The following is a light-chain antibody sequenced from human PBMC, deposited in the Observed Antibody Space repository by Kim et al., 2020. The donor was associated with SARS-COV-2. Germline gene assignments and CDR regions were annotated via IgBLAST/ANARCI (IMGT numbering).Light chain of an antibody. Sequence: SPGERATRSCRASQSVSSSYLAWYQQKPGRAPRLLSDGASSRATGIRDRFSDSGSWTDFTLTISRLEPEDSAVYYCQQYGSPLWTFGEGTKVDI. V-gene: IGKV3-20*01. CDR3: QQYGSPLWT. CDR1: QSVSSSY. J-gene: IGKJ1*01. CDR2: GAS.